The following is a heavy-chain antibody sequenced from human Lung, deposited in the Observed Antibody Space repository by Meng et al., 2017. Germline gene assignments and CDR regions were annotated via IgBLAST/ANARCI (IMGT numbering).Heavy chain of an antibody. CDR1: GYTFTRLD. Sequence: VQSGAEGKKAGGSVKGSRQASGYTFTRLDIKWGRPATGKRVEWMGWENPKRGNTGYAQKFQGRVNMTRNNSLSAAHMELGSLRSEDTGVYYCARGLLRHIGGNWFDPWGQGTLVTVSS. D-gene: IGHD3-16*01. J-gene: IGHJ5*02. CDR3: ARGLLRHIGGNWFDP. CDR2: ENPKRGNT. V-gene: IGHV1-8*01.